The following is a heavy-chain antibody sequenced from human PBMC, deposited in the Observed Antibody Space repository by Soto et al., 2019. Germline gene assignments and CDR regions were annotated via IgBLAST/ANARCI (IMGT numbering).Heavy chain of an antibody. CDR2: ISYDGSNK. J-gene: IGHJ4*02. Sequence: PGGSLRLSCAASGFTFSSYGMHWVRQAPGKGLERVAVISYDGSNKYYADSVKGRFTISRDNSKNTLYLQMNSLRAEDTAVYYCAKVAGYSSGWYYFDYWGQGTLVTVSS. D-gene: IGHD6-19*01. CDR1: GFTFSSYG. V-gene: IGHV3-30*18. CDR3: AKVAGYSSGWYYFDY.